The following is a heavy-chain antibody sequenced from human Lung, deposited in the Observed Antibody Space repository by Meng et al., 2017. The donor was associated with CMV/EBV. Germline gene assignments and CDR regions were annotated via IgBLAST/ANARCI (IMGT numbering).Heavy chain of an antibody. Sequence: GESXKISCAASGFTFDDYAMHWVRQAPGKGLEWISLISWDGGSTYYADSVKGRFTTSRDNSENSLYLQINSLRVEDTAVYYCAQATLSAAGFHHMDVWGQGTTVTVSS. D-gene: IGHD6-13*01. J-gene: IGHJ6*02. V-gene: IGHV3-43D*03. CDR1: GFTFDDYA. CDR3: AQATLSAAGFHHMDV. CDR2: ISWDGGST.